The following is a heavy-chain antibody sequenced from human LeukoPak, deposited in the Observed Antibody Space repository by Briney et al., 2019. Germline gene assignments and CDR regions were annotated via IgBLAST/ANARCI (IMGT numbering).Heavy chain of an antibody. CDR1: GYTFTGCY. Sequence: VASVKVSCKASGYTFTGCYMHWVRQAPGQGLEWMGRINPNSGGTNYAQKFQGRVTMTRDTSISTAYMELSRPRSDDTAVYYCARTSSYYYDSSGYDYWGQGTLVTVSS. CDR3: ARTSSYYYDSSGYDY. J-gene: IGHJ4*02. V-gene: IGHV1-2*06. D-gene: IGHD3-22*01. CDR2: INPNSGGT.